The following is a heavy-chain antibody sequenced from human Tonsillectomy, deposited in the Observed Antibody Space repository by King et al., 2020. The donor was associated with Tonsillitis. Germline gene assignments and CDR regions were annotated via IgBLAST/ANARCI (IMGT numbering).Heavy chain of an antibody. V-gene: IGHV4-61*02. CDR3: ARSGYSSGYQDF. CDR2: IYTTGNT. Sequence: VQLQESGPGLVKPSQTLSLTCTVSGASISGGSYYWSWIRQPAGKGLEWIGRIYTTGNTNYNPSLKSRVTMSVDTSKNQFSLMLNSVTAADTAVHYCARSGYSSGYQDFWGQGTLVTVSS. CDR1: GASISGGSYY. J-gene: IGHJ4*02. D-gene: IGHD6-19*01.